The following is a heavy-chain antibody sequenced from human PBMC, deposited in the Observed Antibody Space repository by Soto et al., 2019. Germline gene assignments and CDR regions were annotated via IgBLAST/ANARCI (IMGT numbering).Heavy chain of an antibody. V-gene: IGHV4-39*01. Sequence: QLQLQESGPGLVKPSETLSLTCNVSGGSISSATYYWGWIRQPPGKGLEWIGSIYYGGSTYYNPSLKSPVTISVDTSNNQFSLKLTSVTAADTAVYYCASMVTFPLYSYYYMDVWGRGTTVTVSS. J-gene: IGHJ6*03. D-gene: IGHD3-16*01. CDR3: ASMVTFPLYSYYYMDV. CDR2: IYYGGST. CDR1: GGSISSATYY.